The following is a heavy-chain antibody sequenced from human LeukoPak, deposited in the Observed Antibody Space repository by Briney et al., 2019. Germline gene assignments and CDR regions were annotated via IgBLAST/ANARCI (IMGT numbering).Heavy chain of an antibody. CDR3: ARDVGAKIAAAGTVDY. D-gene: IGHD6-13*01. CDR2: MNPNSGNT. CDR1: GYTFTSYD. Sequence: ASEKVSCKASGYTFTSYDINWVRQATGQGLEWMGWMNPNSGNTGYAQKFQGRVTMTRNTSISTAYMELSSLKSEDTAVYYCARDVGAKIAAAGTVDYWGQGTLVTVSS. J-gene: IGHJ4*02. V-gene: IGHV1-8*01.